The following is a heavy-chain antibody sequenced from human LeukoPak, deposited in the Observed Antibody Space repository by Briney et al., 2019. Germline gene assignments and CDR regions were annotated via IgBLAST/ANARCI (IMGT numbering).Heavy chain of an antibody. CDR3: ARLGRWTQLWSYGI. CDR2: INQDGSEK. D-gene: IGHD5-18*01. J-gene: IGHJ4*02. V-gene: IGHV3-7*01. CDR1: GFTFINAW. Sequence: GGSLRLSCAASGFTFINAWMSWVRQAPGKGLECVANINQDGSEKYYVDSVRGRFTISRDNAKNSLYLQMNSLRAEDTAVYYCARLGRWTQLWSYGIWGRGTLVTVSS.